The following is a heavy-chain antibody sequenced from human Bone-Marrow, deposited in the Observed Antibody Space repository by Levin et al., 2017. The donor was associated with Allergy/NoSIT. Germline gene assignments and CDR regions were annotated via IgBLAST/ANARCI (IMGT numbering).Heavy chain of an antibody. J-gene: IGHJ6*03. Sequence: GGSLRLSCAASGFTFSSYAMSWVRQAPGKGLEWVSAISGSGGSTYYADSVKGRFTISRDNSKNTLYLQMNSLRAEDTAVYYCAKDRRCSSTSCYAPYYYYMDVWGKGTTVTVSS. D-gene: IGHD2-2*01. V-gene: IGHV3-23*01. CDR2: ISGSGGST. CDR3: AKDRRCSSTSCYAPYYYYMDV. CDR1: GFTFSSYA.